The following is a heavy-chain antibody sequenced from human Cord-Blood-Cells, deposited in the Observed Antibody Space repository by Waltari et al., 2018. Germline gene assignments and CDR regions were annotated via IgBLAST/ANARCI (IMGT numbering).Heavy chain of an antibody. CDR2: IYYSGST. CDR1: GGSISSSSYY. V-gene: IGHV4-39*01. J-gene: IGHJ4*02. Sequence: QLQLQESGPGLVKPSETLSLTCTVSGGSISSSSYYWGWIRQPPGKGLEWIGSIYYSGSTYYTPSLKSRVTISVDTSKNQFSLKLSSVTAADTAVYYCARYGSGSYSSDYWGQGTLVTVSS. CDR3: ARYGSGSYSSDY. D-gene: IGHD3-10*01.